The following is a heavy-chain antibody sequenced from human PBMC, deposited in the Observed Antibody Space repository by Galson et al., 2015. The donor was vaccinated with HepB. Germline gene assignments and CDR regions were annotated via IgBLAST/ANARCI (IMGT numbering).Heavy chain of an antibody. J-gene: IGHJ4*02. Sequence: SLRLSCAASGFTFSSYAMSWVRQAPGKGLEWVSAISGSGGSTYYADSVKGRFTISRDNSKNTLYLQMNSLRAEDTAVYYCAKARGYGLRADYFDYWGQGTLVTVSS. V-gene: IGHV3-23*01. D-gene: IGHD5-12*01. CDR1: GFTFSSYA. CDR2: ISGSGGST. CDR3: AKARGYGLRADYFDY.